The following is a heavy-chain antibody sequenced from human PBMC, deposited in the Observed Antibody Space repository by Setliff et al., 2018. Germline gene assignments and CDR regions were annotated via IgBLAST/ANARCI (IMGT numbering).Heavy chain of an antibody. D-gene: IGHD2-2*01. Sequence: GGSLRLSCAASGFTFSDSYMSWIRQAPGKGLEWVSYISSSASTIYYADSVKGRFTISRDNAKNSLYLQMNSLRAEDTAVYYCARFVVVPAEHFDYWGQGTLVTV. J-gene: IGHJ4*02. CDR3: ARFVVVPAEHFDY. CDR1: GFTFSDSY. V-gene: IGHV3-11*04. CDR2: ISSSASTI.